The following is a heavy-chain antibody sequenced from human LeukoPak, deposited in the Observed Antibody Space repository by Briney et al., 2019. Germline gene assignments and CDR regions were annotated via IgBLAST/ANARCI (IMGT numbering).Heavy chain of an antibody. CDR1: GYTFTSYG. V-gene: IGHV1-18*01. J-gene: IGHJ6*03. CDR3: ARDGEERYCSGGSCYSGWFYYYYYMDV. D-gene: IGHD2-15*01. Sequence: ASAKVSCKASGYTFTSYGISGVRQAPGQGREWMGWISAYNVNTNYAQKLQSRVTMTRDTSTSTVYLELSSLRSEDTAVYYCARDGEERYCSGGSCYSGWFYYYYYMDVWGKGTPVTISS. CDR2: ISAYNVNT.